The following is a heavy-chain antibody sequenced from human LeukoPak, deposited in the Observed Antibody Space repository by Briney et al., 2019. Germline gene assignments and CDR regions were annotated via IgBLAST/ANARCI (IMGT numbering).Heavy chain of an antibody. J-gene: IGHJ3*02. D-gene: IGHD2-2*01. CDR2: ISWNSGSI. Sequence: GGSLRLSCAASGFTFSDYYMSWIRQAPGKGLEWVSGISWNSGSIGYADSVKGRFTISRDNAKNSLYLQMNSLRAEDTALYYCAREVRGPDAFDIWGQGTMVTVSS. V-gene: IGHV3-9*01. CDR3: AREVRGPDAFDI. CDR1: GFTFSDYY.